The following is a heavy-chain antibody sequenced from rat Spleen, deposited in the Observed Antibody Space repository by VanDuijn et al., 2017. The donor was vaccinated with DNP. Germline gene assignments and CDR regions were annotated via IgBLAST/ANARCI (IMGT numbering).Heavy chain of an antibody. D-gene: IGHD1-1*01. V-gene: IGHV5-25*01. Sequence: EVQLVESGGGLVQPGRSMKLSCAASGFTFSNYDMAWVRQAPTKGLEWVASISTSGGSTYYRDSVKGRFTVSRDNAKSTLYLQMDSLRSEDTATYYCARHELQRGAMDAWGQGTSVTVSS. CDR2: ISTSGGST. CDR3: ARHELQRGAMDA. CDR1: GFTFSNYD. J-gene: IGHJ4*01.